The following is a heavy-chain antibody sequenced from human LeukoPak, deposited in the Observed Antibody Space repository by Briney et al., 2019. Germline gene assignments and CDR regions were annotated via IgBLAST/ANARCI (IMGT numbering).Heavy chain of an antibody. J-gene: IGHJ4*02. CDR1: GFTFSSYG. CDR2: ISSSSSYR. Sequence: GGSLRLSCAASGFTFSSYGMNWVRQAPGKGLEWGSSISSSSSYRYYADSVKGRFTISRDNAKNSLYLQMNSLRAEDTAVYFCAKIGGNVVYWGQGTLVTVSS. CDR3: AKIGGNVVY. V-gene: IGHV3-21*04. D-gene: IGHD4-23*01.